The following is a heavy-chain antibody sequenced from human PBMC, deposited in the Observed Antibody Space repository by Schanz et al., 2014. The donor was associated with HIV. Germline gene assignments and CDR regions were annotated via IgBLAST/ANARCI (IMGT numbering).Heavy chain of an antibody. V-gene: IGHV1-46*01. CDR2: INTNGGGT. Sequence: QAQLVQSGAEVKKPGASVKVSCKASGYSFTSNFIHWVRQAPGQGLQWMGVINTNGGGTSDTLQGRVIITRDPSTRTVYMYLSNLRFEDSAVYYCAREKMDTGGLDVWGQGTTVTVSS. CDR3: AREKMDTGGLDV. J-gene: IGHJ6*02. CDR1: GYSFTSNF.